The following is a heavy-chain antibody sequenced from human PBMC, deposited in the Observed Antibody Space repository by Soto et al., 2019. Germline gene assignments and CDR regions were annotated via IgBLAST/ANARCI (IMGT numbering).Heavy chain of an antibody. CDR2: IWYDGSNK. CDR1: GFTFSNYG. D-gene: IGHD3-16*02. J-gene: IGHJ4*02. CDR3: ARDLSGPLDY. Sequence: HPGGSLRLSCAASGFTFSNYGMHWVRQAPGKGLEWVALIWYDGSNKYYADSVKGRFTISRDTSKNTLYLQMNTLRAEDTAVYYCARDLSGPLDYWGQGTPVTVSS. V-gene: IGHV3-33*01.